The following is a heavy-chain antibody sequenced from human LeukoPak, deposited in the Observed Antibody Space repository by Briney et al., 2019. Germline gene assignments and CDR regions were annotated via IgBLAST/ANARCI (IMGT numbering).Heavy chain of an antibody. D-gene: IGHD2-2*01. CDR3: ARGGASSKWLDS. CDR1: GGSISNYY. Sequence: PSETLSLTCTVSGGSISNYYWSWIRQPPGKGLEWVGWVYYSGTTNYNPSLESRVTISVDMSKNQFSLKLSSVTAADTAVYYCARGGASSKWLDSWSQGTLVTVSS. J-gene: IGHJ5*01. V-gene: IGHV4-59*01. CDR2: VYYSGTT.